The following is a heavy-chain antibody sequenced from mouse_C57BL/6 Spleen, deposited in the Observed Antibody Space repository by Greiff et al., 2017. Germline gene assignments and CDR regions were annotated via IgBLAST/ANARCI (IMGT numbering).Heavy chain of an antibody. Sequence: QVQLKQPGAELVRPGSSVKLSCKASGYTFTSYWMHWVKQRPIQGLEWIGNIDPPDSETHYNQKFKDKATLTVDKSSSTAYMQLSSLTSEDSAVYYCAREGAGTDFDYWGQGTTLTGSS. D-gene: IGHD4-1*01. CDR2: IDPPDSET. CDR3: AREGAGTDFDY. CDR1: GYTFTSYW. V-gene: IGHV1-52*01. J-gene: IGHJ2*01.